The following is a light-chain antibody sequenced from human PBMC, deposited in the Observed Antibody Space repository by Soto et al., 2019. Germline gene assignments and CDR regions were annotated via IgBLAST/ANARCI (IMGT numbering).Light chain of an antibody. CDR3: LQYKSSPLT. CDR1: QGIRND. Sequence: DIQMTQSPSSLSASIGDRVTITCRASQGIRNDLGWFQQKPGKAPKRLIYSASSLESGVPSRFSGGGSGTEFTRPISSLQPEDSATYYCLQYKSSPLTFGQGTKLEIK. CDR2: SAS. J-gene: IGKJ2*01. V-gene: IGKV1-17*01.